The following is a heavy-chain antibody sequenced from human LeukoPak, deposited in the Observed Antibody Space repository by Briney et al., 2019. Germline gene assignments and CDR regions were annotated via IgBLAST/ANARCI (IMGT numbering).Heavy chain of an antibody. J-gene: IGHJ6*02. CDR2: ISYDGSNK. D-gene: IGHD6-13*01. CDR3: ASDRIAAAAYYYGMDV. CDR1: GFTFSSYA. Sequence: GGSLRLSCAASGFTFSSYAMHWVRQAPGKGLEWVAVISYDGSNKYYADSVKGRFTISRDNSKNTLYLQMNSLRAEDTAVYYCASDRIAAAAYYYGMDVWGQGTTVTVSS. V-gene: IGHV3-30*04.